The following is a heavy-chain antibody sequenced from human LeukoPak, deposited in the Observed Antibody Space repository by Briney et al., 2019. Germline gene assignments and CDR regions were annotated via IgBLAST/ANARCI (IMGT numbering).Heavy chain of an antibody. J-gene: IGHJ5*02. Sequence: GGSLRLPCAASGFTFSSYAMSWVRQAPGKGLEWVSAISGSGGSTYYADSVKGRFTISRDNSKNTLYLQMNSLRAEDTAVYYCAKDPTGSSWYYGDWFDPWGQGTLVTVSS. D-gene: IGHD6-13*01. CDR1: GFTFSSYA. CDR2: ISGSGGST. CDR3: AKDPTGSSWYYGDWFDP. V-gene: IGHV3-23*01.